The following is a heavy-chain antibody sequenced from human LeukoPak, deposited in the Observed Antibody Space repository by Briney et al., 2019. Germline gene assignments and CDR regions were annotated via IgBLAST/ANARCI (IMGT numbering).Heavy chain of an antibody. D-gene: IGHD5-24*01. CDR3: ARDRGGDGYNPFDP. CDR2: MNPNSGNT. CDR1: GYTFTGYY. J-gene: IGHJ5*02. Sequence: ASVKVSCKASGYTFTGYYMHWVRQAPGQGLEWMGWMNPNSGNTGYAQKFQGRVTITRNTSISTAYMELSSLRSEDTAVYYCARDRGGDGYNPFDPWGQGTLVTVSS. V-gene: IGHV1-8*03.